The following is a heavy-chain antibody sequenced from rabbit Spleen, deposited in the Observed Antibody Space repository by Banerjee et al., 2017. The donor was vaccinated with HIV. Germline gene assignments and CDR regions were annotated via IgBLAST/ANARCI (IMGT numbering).Heavy chain of an antibody. D-gene: IGHD4-1*01. CDR1: GFTLSSYYM. J-gene: IGHJ4*01. V-gene: IGHV1S45*01. CDR3: ARDRLGGYFFDL. CDR2: IRTGDGKT. Sequence: QEQLVESGGGLVQPGGSLKLSCKASGFTLSSYYMNWVRQAPGKGPEWIACIRTGDGKTYYASWAKGRFTISKTSSTTVTLQMTSLTAADTATYFCARDRLGGYFFDLWGQGTLVTVS.